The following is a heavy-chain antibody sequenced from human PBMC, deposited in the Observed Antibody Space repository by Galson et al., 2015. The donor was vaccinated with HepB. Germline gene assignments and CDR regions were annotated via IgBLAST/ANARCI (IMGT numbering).Heavy chain of an antibody. Sequence: CKASGYTFTGYYMHWVRQAPGQGLEWMGWINPNSGGTNYAQKFQGRVTMTRDTSISTAYMELSRLRSDDTAVYYCAREGIAAAGRWFDPWGQGTLVTVSS. CDR1: GYTFTGYY. V-gene: IGHV1-2*02. CDR3: AREGIAAAGRWFDP. J-gene: IGHJ5*02. CDR2: INPNSGGT. D-gene: IGHD6-13*01.